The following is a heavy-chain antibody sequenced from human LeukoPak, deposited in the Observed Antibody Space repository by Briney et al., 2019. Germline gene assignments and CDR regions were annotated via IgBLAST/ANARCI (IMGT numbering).Heavy chain of an antibody. J-gene: IGHJ6*03. CDR2: ISWNSGNM. CDR3: ARVEGSSTLYYYYYMDV. CDR1: GFMFDDYA. D-gene: IGHD2-2*01. V-gene: IGHV3-9*01. Sequence: GRSLRLSCAPSGFMFDDYALHWVRQAPGKGLEWVSSISWNSGNMYYVDSVKGRFTISRDNAKNSLSLQMNSLRAEDTAVYYCARVEGSSTLYYYYYMDVWGKGTTVTVSS.